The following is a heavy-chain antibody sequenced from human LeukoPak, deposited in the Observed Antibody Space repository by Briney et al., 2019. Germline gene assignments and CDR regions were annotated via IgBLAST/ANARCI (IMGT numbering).Heavy chain of an antibody. Sequence: GESLKISCKGSGYSFTTNWIGWACQMPGKGLEWMGIIYPSDSDTRYSPSFQGQVTISADKSISTAYLQWSSLKASDTAMYYCVRAYGRCFDYWGQGTPVTVSS. CDR3: VRAYGRCFDY. D-gene: IGHD1-14*01. V-gene: IGHV5-51*01. CDR1: GYSFTTNW. CDR2: IYPSDSDT. J-gene: IGHJ4*02.